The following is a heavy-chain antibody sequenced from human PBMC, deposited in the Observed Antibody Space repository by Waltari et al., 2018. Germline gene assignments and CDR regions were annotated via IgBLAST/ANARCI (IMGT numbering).Heavy chain of an antibody. CDR3: ASEPNNSGFDY. D-gene: IGHD1-20*01. CDR2: IYHSGST. CDR1: GYSISSGYY. V-gene: IGHV4-38-2*01. J-gene: IGHJ4*02. Sequence: QVQLQESGPGLVKPSETLSLTCAVSGYSISSGYYWGWIRQPPGKGLEWIGSIYHSGSTYYTPSLKSRVTISVDTSKNQFSLKLSSVTAADTAVYYCASEPNNSGFDYWGQGTLVTVSS.